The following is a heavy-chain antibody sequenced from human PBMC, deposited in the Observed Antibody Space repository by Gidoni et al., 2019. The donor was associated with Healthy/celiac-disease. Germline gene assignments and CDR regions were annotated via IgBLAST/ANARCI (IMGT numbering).Heavy chain of an antibody. D-gene: IGHD3-9*01. V-gene: IGHV4-31*03. Sequence: QVQLQESGPGLVKPSQPLSLTCTVSGGPISSGGYYWSWIRQHPVKGLEWIGYIYYSGSTYYNPSLKSRVTISVDTSKNQFSLKLSSVTAADTAVYYCARFNFDWLLYYFDYWGQGTLVTVSS. J-gene: IGHJ4*02. CDR3: ARFNFDWLLYYFDY. CDR2: IYYSGST. CDR1: GGPISSGGYY.